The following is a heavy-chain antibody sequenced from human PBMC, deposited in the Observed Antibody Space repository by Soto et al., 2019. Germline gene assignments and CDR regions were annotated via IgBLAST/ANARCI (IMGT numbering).Heavy chain of an antibody. Sequence: QVQLVQSGAEVKKPGASVKVSCKASGYTFTSYGISWFRQAPGQGLEWMGWISAYNGNTNYAQKLQGRVTMTTDTSTSTAYLELRSLRSDDTAVYYCARPRGAAGTTGYYDGMDVWGQGTTVTVSS. J-gene: IGHJ6*02. D-gene: IGHD1-7*01. CDR3: ARPRGAAGTTGYYDGMDV. V-gene: IGHV1-18*04. CDR1: GYTFTSYG. CDR2: ISAYNGNT.